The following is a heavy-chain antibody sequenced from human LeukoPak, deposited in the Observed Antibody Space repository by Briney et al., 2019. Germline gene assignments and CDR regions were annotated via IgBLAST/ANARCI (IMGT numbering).Heavy chain of an antibody. V-gene: IGHV4-34*01. CDR1: GGSFSGYY. D-gene: IGHD3-10*01. CDR3: ARGGYYYGSGSYWEQMISWFDP. CDR2: INHSGST. Sequence: KPSETLSLTCAAYGGSFSGYYWSWIRQPPGKGLEWIGEINHSGSTNYNPSLKSRVTISVDTSKNQFSLKLSSVTAADTAVYYCARGGYYYGSGSYWEQMISWFDPWGQGTLVTVSS. J-gene: IGHJ5*02.